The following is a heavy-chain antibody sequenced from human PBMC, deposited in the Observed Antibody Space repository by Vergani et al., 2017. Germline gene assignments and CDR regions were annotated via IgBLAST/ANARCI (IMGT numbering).Heavy chain of an antibody. J-gene: IGHJ3*01. D-gene: IGHD3-10*01. CDR3: ASGGHGSENGGALQL. V-gene: IGHV5-51*01. Sequence: EKQLVQSGSETKKPGESLMISCQAFGYIFSNFWIGWVRQRPGRGLEWMGISYPGDSEVKSNPTFRCQVIFSVDTSVNTAYLQWRSLQASDTATYFCASGGHGSENGGALQLWGQGTNITVSS. CDR1: GYIFSNFW. CDR2: SYPGDSEV.